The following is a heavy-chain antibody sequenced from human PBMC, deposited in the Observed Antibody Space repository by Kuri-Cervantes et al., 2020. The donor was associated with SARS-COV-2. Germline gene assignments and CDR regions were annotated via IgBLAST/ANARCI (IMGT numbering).Heavy chain of an antibody. Sequence: ASVNVSCKASGYTFTSYAMHWVRQAPGQRLEWMGWINAGNGNTKYSKKFQGRVTMTRDTSTSTVYMELSSLRSEDTAVYYCARADRSSWANYEMDVWGQGTSVTVSS. D-gene: IGHD6-13*01. CDR3: ARADRSSWANYEMDV. J-gene: IGHJ6*02. CDR2: INAGNGNT. V-gene: IGHV1-3*01. CDR1: GYTFTSYA.